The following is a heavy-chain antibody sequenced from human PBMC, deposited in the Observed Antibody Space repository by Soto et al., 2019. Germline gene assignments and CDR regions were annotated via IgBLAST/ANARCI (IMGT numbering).Heavy chain of an antibody. CDR1: GGSISSYY. J-gene: IGHJ4*02. D-gene: IGHD6-6*01. CDR3: ASGGSSLNFDS. CDR2: IYYSGSST. Sequence: SETLSLTCTVSGGSISSYYWSWIRQPPGKGLEWIGYIYYSGSSTSYADSVKGRFTISRDNAKNTLYLQMNSLRAEDTAVYYCASGGSSLNFDSWGQGTLVTVSS. V-gene: IGHV4-59*12.